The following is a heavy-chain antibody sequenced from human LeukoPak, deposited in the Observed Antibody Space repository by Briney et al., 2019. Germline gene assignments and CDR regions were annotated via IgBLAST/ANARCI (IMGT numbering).Heavy chain of an antibody. Sequence: ASVKVSCKASGYTFTGYYMHWVRQAPGQGLEWMGWINPNSGGTNYAQKFQGRVTMTRDTSISTAYMELSRLRSDDTAVYYCARVVWKLYYFDYWGQGTLVTVSS. CDR2: INPNSGGT. V-gene: IGHV1-2*02. J-gene: IGHJ4*02. CDR1: GYTFTGYY. CDR3: ARVVWKLYYFDY. D-gene: IGHD3-16*01.